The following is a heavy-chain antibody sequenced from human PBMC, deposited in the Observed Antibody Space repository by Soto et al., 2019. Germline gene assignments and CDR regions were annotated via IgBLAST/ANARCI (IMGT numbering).Heavy chain of an antibody. D-gene: IGHD6-19*01. Sequence: GGSLRLSCAASGFTFSSYWMSWVRQAPGKGLEWVANIKQDGSEKYYVDSVKGRFTISRDNAKNSLYLQMNSLRAEDTAVYYCARDSSSGWPNWFDPWGQGTLVTVSS. J-gene: IGHJ5*02. CDR1: GFTFSSYW. CDR3: ARDSSSGWPNWFDP. CDR2: IKQDGSEK. V-gene: IGHV3-7*01.